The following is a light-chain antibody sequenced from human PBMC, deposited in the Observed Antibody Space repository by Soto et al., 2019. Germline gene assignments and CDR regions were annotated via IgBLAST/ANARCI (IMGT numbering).Light chain of an antibody. V-gene: IGLV2-11*01. CDR1: SSDVGGYNY. J-gene: IGLJ2*01. Sequence: QSMLTQPRSVSGSPGQSVTISCTGTSSDVGGYNYVSWYQQHPGKAPKLMIYDVSKRPSGVPDRFSGSKSGNTASLTISGLQAEDEADYYCCSYAGSYGVFGGGTKVTVL. CDR3: CSYAGSYGV. CDR2: DVS.